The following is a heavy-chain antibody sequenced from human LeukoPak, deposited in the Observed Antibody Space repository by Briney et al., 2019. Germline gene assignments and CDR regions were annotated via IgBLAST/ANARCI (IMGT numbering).Heavy chain of an antibody. CDR3: ARATMVRGVGYYGMDV. CDR2: VNPNSGNT. Sequence: ASVKVSCKASGYTFTSYEIHWVRQATGQGLEWMGWVNPNSGNTGYAQKFQGRVIMTRNTSISTAYMEVSSLRSEDTAVYYCARATMVRGVGYYGMDVWGQGTTVTVSS. CDR1: GYTFTSYE. V-gene: IGHV1-8*01. D-gene: IGHD3-10*01. J-gene: IGHJ6*02.